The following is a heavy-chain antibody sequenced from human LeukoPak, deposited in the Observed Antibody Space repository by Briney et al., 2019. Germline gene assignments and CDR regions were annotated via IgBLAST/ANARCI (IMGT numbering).Heavy chain of an antibody. Sequence: PGRSLRLSCAASGFTFSSYAMHWVRQAPGKGLEWVAIISYDGSNKYYADSVKGRFTISRDNSENTLYLQMDSLRAEDTAVYYCARAWGYLGELYPPLFDPWGQGTLVTVSS. CDR1: GFTFSSYA. CDR3: ARAWGYLGELYPPLFDP. D-gene: IGHD3-10*01. V-gene: IGHV3-30-3*01. J-gene: IGHJ5*02. CDR2: ISYDGSNK.